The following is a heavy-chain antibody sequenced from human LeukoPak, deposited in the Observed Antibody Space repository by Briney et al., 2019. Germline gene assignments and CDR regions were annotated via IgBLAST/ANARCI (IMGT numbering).Heavy chain of an antibody. CDR2: INPSGGST. CDR1: GYTFTSYY. V-gene: IGHV1-46*01. D-gene: IGHD2-15*01. Sequence: ASVKVSCKASGYTFTSYYMHWVRQAPGQGLEWMGIINPSGGSTSYTQKFQGRVTMTRDTSTSTVYMELSSLRSEDTAVYYCARDTPMGPLDYWGQGTLVTVSS. J-gene: IGHJ4*02. CDR3: ARDTPMGPLDY.